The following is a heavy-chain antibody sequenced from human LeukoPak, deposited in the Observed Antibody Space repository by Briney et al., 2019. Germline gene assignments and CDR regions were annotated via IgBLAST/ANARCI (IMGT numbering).Heavy chain of an antibody. CDR2: IYYSGST. D-gene: IGHD4-17*01. Sequence: SETLSLTRTVSGGSISSGVYYWSWMRQPPGKGLEWIGYIYYSGSTYYNPSLKSRVTISVDTSKNQFSLKLSSVTAADTAVYYCARDSRPGDYSHPGDAFDIWGQGTMVTVSS. CDR3: ARDSRPGDYSHPGDAFDI. CDR1: GGSISSGVYY. V-gene: IGHV4-31*03. J-gene: IGHJ3*02.